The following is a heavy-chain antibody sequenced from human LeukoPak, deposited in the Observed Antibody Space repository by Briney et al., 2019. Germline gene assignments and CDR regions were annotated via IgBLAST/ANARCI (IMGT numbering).Heavy chain of an antibody. CDR3: ARDRSSSSWYGVDP. J-gene: IGHJ5*02. D-gene: IGHD6-13*01. V-gene: IGHV4-30-2*01. CDR1: GGSISSGGYY. Sequence: PSQTLSLTCTVSGGSISSGGYYWSWIRQPPGKGLEWIGYIYHSGSTYYNPSLKSRVTISVDRSKNQFSLKLSSVTAADTAVYYCARDRSSSSWYGVDPWGQGTLVTVSS. CDR2: IYHSGST.